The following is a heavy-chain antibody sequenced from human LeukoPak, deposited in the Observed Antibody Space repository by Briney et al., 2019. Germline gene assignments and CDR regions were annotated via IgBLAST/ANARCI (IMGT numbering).Heavy chain of an antibody. CDR2: INHSGST. CDR3: ARGRPTYYDFWGGYSISFDY. CDR1: GGSFSGYY. Sequence: SETLSLTCAVYGGSFSGYYWSWIRQPPGKGLEWIGEINHSGSTNYNPSLKSRVTISVDTSKNQFSLKLSSVTAADTAVYYCARGRPTYYDFWGGYSISFDYWGQGTLVTVSS. J-gene: IGHJ4*02. V-gene: IGHV4-34*01. D-gene: IGHD3-3*01.